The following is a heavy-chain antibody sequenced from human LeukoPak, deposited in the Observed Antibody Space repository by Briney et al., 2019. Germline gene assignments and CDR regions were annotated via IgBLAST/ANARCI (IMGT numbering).Heavy chain of an antibody. D-gene: IGHD3-10*01. V-gene: IGHV5-51*01. CDR1: GYSFASSW. CDR2: IFPDDSNT. Sequence: GESLKISCTASGYSFASSWIAWVRQMPGKGLEWMGIIFPDDSNTGYNPSLKSRVTISVDTSKNQFSLKLSSVTAADTAVYYCARGFRGVMKYWGQGTLVTVSS. J-gene: IGHJ4*02. CDR3: ARGFRGVMKY.